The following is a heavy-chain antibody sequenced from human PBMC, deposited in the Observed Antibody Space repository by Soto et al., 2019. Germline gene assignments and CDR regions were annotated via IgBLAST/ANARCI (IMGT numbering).Heavy chain of an antibody. J-gene: IGHJ6*03. CDR2: ISYSGST. CDR1: GGSIISYF. Sequence: SETLSLTCTVSGGSIISYFWTWIRQPAGEGLEWIAYISYSGSTNYNPSLKSRVTISVDTSKNQFSLKLSSVTAADTAVYYCARHGAPSYFSYYMDVWGKGTTVTVSS. D-gene: IGHD3-10*01. V-gene: IGHV4-59*08. CDR3: ARHGAPSYFSYYMDV.